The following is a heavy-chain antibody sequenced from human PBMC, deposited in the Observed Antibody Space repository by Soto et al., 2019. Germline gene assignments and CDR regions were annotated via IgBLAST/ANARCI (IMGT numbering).Heavy chain of an antibody. J-gene: IGHJ2*01. V-gene: IGHV4-4*07. CDR2: IYTRGST. CDR1: GDSISSYY. Sequence: QVQLQESGPGLVKSSETLSVTCHVSGDSISSYYWSWIRQPAGKGLEWIGRIYTRGSTNYNPSLKSRVTMSADTSKSQFSLKLSSVTAADTAVYYCARGYWYFDIWGRGTLVTVSS. CDR3: ARGYWYFDI.